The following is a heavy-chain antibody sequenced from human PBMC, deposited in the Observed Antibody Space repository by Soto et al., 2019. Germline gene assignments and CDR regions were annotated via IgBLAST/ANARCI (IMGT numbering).Heavy chain of an antibody. J-gene: IGHJ6*04. D-gene: IGHD2-21*01. V-gene: IGHV4-39*01. Sequence: PSETLSLTCSVSGSSIITTYYWGWIRQPPGKGLEWIGSAYYSGNTYYNSSLKSRVTIFVDTSKSQFSLILGSVTAADTAVYYCARHDWARFYGMNVWGKGTTVTVSS. CDR3: ARHDWARFYGMNV. CDR2: AYYSGNT. CDR1: GSSIITTYY.